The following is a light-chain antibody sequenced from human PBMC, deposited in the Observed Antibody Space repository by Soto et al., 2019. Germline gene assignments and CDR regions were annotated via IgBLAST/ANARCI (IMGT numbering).Light chain of an antibody. CDR1: QSVSSSY. J-gene: IGKJ1*01. CDR2: GAS. V-gene: IGKV3-20*01. CDR3: QQYGSSPLWT. Sequence: EIELTQSPGTLSLSPGERATLSCRASQSVSSSYLAWYQQKPGQAPRLLIYGASSRATGIPDRFSGSGSGTDFPLTISRLEPEDFAVYYCQQYGSSPLWTFGQGTKVEIK.